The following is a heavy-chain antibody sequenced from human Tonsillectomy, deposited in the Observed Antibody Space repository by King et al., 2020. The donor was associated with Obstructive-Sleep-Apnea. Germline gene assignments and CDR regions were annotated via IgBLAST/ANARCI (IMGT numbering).Heavy chain of an antibody. Sequence: QLQESGPGLVKPSETLSLTCTVSCGSISSSSYYWGWIRQPPGNGLEWIGSIYYSGSTYYNPSLKGRVTISVDTSKNQFSLKLSSVTAADPAVYYCRVIVVVTAIAEYFQHWGQGTLVTVSS. CDR2: IYYSGST. J-gene: IGHJ1*01. CDR3: RVIVVVTAIAEYFQH. D-gene: IGHD2-21*02. CDR1: CGSISSSSYY. V-gene: IGHV4-39*01.